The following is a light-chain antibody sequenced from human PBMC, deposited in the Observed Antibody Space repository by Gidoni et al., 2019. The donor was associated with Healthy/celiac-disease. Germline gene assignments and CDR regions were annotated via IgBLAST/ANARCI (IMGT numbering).Light chain of an antibody. CDR2: AAS. CDR1: QSISSY. CDR3: QQRYSTPLT. J-gene: IGKJ2*01. Sequence: IQMTQSPSSLSASVGDRVTITCRASQSISSYLNWYQQKPGQAPKLLIYAASSLQSGVPSRFSGSGSGTDFTLTISSQQPEDFAIYYCQQRYSTPLTFGQGTKLEIK. V-gene: IGKV1-39*01.